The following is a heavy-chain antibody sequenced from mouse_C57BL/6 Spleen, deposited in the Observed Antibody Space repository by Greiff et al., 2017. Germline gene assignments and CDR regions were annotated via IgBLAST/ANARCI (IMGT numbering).Heavy chain of an antibody. CDR1: GFTFSSYA. D-gene: IGHD2-4*01. CDR3: ARDRGVYDYAVAY. V-gene: IGHV5S21*01. CDR2: ISSGGDYI. Sequence: DVQLQESGEGLVKPGGSLKLSCAASGFTFSSYAMSWVRQTPEKRLEWVAYISSGGDYIYYADTVKGRFTISRDNARNTRYLQRSSLTSEDTAMYYCARDRGVYDYAVAYWGQGTLVTVSA. J-gene: IGHJ3*01.